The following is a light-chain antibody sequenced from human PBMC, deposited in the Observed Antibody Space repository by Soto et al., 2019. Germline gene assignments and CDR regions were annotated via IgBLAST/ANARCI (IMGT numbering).Light chain of an antibody. CDR1: QSLVYSDGNTY. CDR3: MQTTHLPHT. CDR2: KVS. Sequence: DVVMPQTPLSSPVTLGQPASISCSSSQSLVYSDGNTYLSWLQQRPGQPPRLLIYKVSNRFSGVPDRFSGSGAGTDGTLTISRVEAEDGAIYSCMQTTHLPHTFGQGTKLEIK. J-gene: IGKJ2*01. V-gene: IGKV2-24*01.